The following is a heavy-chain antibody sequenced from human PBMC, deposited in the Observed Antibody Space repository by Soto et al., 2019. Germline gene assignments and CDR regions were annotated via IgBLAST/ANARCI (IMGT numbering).Heavy chain of an antibody. Sequence: QVQLQESGPGLVKPSETLSLTCTVSGGSISSYYWSWIRQPPGKGLEWIGYIYYSGSTNYNPSLKGRVTISVDTYKSQFSLKLGSVTAADTAVYYCACGRGYSYGSFDYWGQGTLVTVSA. V-gene: IGHV4-59*01. D-gene: IGHD5-18*01. CDR3: ACGRGYSYGSFDY. CDR1: GGSISSYY. J-gene: IGHJ4*02. CDR2: IYYSGST.